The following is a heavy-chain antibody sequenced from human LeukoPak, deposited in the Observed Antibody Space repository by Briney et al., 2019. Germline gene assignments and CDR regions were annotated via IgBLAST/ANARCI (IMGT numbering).Heavy chain of an antibody. D-gene: IGHD5-18*01. J-gene: IGHJ4*02. CDR1: GFTFSSYA. CDR3: ARGEDTAMVKYYFDY. Sequence: GGSLRLSCAASGFTFSSYAMYWVRQAPGKGLEWVAVISYDGSNKYYADSVKGRFTISRDNSKNTLYLQMNSLRAEDTAVYYCARGEDTAMVKYYFDYWGQGTLVTVSS. V-gene: IGHV3-30-3*01. CDR2: ISYDGSNK.